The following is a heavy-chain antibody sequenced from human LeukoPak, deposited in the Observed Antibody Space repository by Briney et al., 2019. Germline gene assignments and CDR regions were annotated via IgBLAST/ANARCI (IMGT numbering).Heavy chain of an antibody. J-gene: IGHJ4*02. D-gene: IGHD6-25*01. V-gene: IGHV1-2*02. Sequence: ASVKVSCKASGYNFAHNIHWVRQAPGQGHEFMGWINPKNGGTKYAQNFQGRVTMTRDTSISTVYMELSSLGSDDAAVYYCVVSVQAAAIPAFDSWGQGTLVTVSS. CDR3: VVSVQAAAIPAFDS. CDR2: INPKNGGT. CDR1: GYNFAHN.